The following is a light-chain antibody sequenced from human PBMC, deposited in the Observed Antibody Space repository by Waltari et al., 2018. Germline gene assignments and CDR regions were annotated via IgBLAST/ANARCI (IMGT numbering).Light chain of an antibody. Sequence: QSVLTQPPSVSAAPGQTVSISCSGSSSLHRFTSVSWYQQFPGPAPKLLIYDDDKRPSGIPDRFSASKSDTSVTLDITRLQPGDEAHYFCGTWDRRLKAVFGGGTKLTV. CDR3: GTWDRRLKAV. CDR2: DDD. V-gene: IGLV1-51*01. J-gene: IGLJ2*01. CDR1: SSLHRFTS.